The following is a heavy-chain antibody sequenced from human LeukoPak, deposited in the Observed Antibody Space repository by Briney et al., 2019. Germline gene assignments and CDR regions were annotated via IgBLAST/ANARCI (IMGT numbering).Heavy chain of an antibody. V-gene: IGHV3-48*01. J-gene: IGHJ4*02. CDR3: VRDYQYGLDY. CDR1: GFTFSSYS. Sequence: PGGSLRLSYVASGFTFSSYSMNWVRQAPGKGLQWLAYIRGSSDTIYYADSVKGRFTISRDNAENSLYLQLNSLRAEDTAVYYCVRDYQYGLDYWGQGTLVTVSS. CDR2: IRGSSDTI. D-gene: IGHD3-10*01.